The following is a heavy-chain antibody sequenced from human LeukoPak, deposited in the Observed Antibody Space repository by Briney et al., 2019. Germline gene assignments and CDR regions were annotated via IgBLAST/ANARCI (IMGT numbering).Heavy chain of an antibody. Sequence: ASVKVSCKASGYTFTGYDINWVRQAPGQGLEWMGWMNPNSGNTGCAQRFQGRVTITRNTSISTAYMELSSLRSEDTAVYYCATGRNCGDLAGAINYYSYYMDVWGKGTTVTVSS. CDR2: MNPNSGNT. J-gene: IGHJ6*03. CDR1: GYTFTGYD. CDR3: ATGRNCGDLAGAINYYSYYMDV. D-gene: IGHD2-21*01. V-gene: IGHV1-8*03.